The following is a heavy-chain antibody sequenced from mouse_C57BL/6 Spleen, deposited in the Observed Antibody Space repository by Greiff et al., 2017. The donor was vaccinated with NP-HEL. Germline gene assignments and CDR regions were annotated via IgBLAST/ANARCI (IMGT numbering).Heavy chain of an antibody. V-gene: IGHV1-76*01. CDR1: GYTFTDYY. CDR2: IYPGSGNT. D-gene: IGHD1-1*01. Sequence: QVQLQQSGAELVRPGASVKLSCKASGYTFTDYYINWVKQRPGQGLEWIARIYPGSGNTYYNEKFKGKATLTAEKSSSTAYMQLSILTSEDSAVYFCAAHYYGSRDWYFDVWGTGTTVTVSS. CDR3: AAHYYGSRDWYFDV. J-gene: IGHJ1*03.